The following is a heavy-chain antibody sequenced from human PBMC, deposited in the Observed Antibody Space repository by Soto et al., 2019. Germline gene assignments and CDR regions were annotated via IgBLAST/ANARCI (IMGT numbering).Heavy chain of an antibody. Sequence: SETLSLTCGVYGGSFRNYYWIWVRQPPGKGLEWIGVVNHSGEATYNPSLQSRVSISLDTSNNHFSLKLSSVTAADTAVYYCAREKEWLRLLSFGLRNTDYLVQGTLVTVSS. V-gene: IGHV4-34*01. D-gene: IGHD5-12*01. CDR2: VNHSGEA. J-gene: IGHJ4*02. CDR3: AREKEWLRLLSFGLRNTDY. CDR1: GGSFRNYY.